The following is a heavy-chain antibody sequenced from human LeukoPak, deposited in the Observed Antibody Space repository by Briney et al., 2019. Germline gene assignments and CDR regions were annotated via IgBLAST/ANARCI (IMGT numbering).Heavy chain of an antibody. CDR2: ITSSSSYI. V-gene: IGHV3-21*01. CDR1: GFTFSIYS. Sequence: SGGSLRLSCAASGFTFSIYSMNWVRQAPGKGLEWVSSITSSSSYIYYADSVKGRFTISRDNAKSSLYLQMNSLRAEDTAVYYCARHGLSTNDVWGQGTLVTVSP. CDR3: ARHGLSTNDV. J-gene: IGHJ4*02. D-gene: IGHD1-1*01.